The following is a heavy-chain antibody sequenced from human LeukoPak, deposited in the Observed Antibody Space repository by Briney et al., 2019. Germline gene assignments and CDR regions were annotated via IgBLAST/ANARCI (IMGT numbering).Heavy chain of an antibody. CDR2: IYSGGST. CDR3: ARDRTGDYVSY. J-gene: IGHJ4*02. D-gene: IGHD3-16*01. CDR1: GFTFSSYA. Sequence: PGGSLRLSCAASGFTFSSYAMSWVRQAPGKGLEWVSVIYSGGSTYYADSVKGRFTISRDNSKNTLYLQMNSLRAEDTAVYYCARDRTGDYVSYWGQGTLVTVSS. V-gene: IGHV3-53*01.